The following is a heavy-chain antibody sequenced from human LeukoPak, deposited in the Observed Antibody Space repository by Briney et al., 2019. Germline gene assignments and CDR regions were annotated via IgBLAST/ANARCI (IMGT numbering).Heavy chain of an antibody. V-gene: IGHV4-34*01. CDR3: ARPRLSGSYYRVFDY. D-gene: IGHD1-26*01. J-gene: IGHJ4*02. CDR1: GGSFSGYY. CDR2: INHSGST. Sequence: SETLSLTCAVYGGSFSGYYWSWIRQPPGKGLEWIGEINHSGSTNYNPSLKSRVTISVDTSKNQFSLKLSSVTAADTAVYYCARPRLSGSYYRVFDYRGQGTLVTVSS.